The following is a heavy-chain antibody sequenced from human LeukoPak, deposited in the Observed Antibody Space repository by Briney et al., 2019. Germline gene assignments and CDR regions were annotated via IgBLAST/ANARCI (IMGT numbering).Heavy chain of an antibody. J-gene: IGHJ4*02. D-gene: IGHD3-22*01. CDR1: GFTFDDYG. V-gene: IGHV3-20*04. Sequence: GGSLRLSCAASGFTFDDYGMSWVRQAPGKGLEWVSGINWNGGSTGYADSVKGRFTISRDNAKNSLYLQMNSLRAEDTALYYCAGGYYDSRGYYIDYWGQGTLVTVSS. CDR2: INWNGGST. CDR3: AGGYYDSRGYYIDY.